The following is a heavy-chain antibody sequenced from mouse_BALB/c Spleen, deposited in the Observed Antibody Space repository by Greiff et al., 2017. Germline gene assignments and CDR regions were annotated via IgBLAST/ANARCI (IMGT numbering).Heavy chain of an antibody. V-gene: IGHV1S137*01. CDR3: ARGTTGFAY. D-gene: IGHD2-12*01. J-gene: IGHJ3*01. Sequence: VQLQQSGAELVRPGVSVKISCKGSGYTFTDYAMHWVKQSHAKSLEWIGVISTYYGDASYNQKFKGKATMTVDKSSSTAYMELARLTSEDSAIYYCARGTTGFAYWGQGTLVTVSA. CDR2: ISTYYGDA. CDR1: GYTFTDYA.